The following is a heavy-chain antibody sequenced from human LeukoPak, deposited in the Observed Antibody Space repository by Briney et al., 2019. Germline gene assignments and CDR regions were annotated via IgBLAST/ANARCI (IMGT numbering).Heavy chain of an antibody. Sequence: GGSLRLSCAASGFTFSSYAMSWVRQAPGKGLEWVSDISGSGGSTYYADSVKGRFTISRDNSKNTLYLQMNSLRAEDTAVYYCAKDGRSVVTAWCDYWGQGTLVSVSS. V-gene: IGHV3-23*01. CDR2: ISGSGGST. CDR3: AKDGRSVVTAWCDY. J-gene: IGHJ4*02. CDR1: GFTFSSYA. D-gene: IGHD4-23*01.